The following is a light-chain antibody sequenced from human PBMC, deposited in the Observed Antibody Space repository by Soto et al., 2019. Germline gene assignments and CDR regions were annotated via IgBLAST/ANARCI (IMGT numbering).Light chain of an antibody. CDR2: GAS. J-gene: IGKJ3*01. Sequence: DIQMTQSPSSLSASVGDRVTITCQASQDIRKYLSWYQQKPGRAPKLLIYGASNLKTGVPSRFSGSGYGIDFTFTISSLQPEDIASDYCQQYDHLPPFTLGPKTKVAI. CDR1: QDIRKY. CDR3: QQYDHLPPFT. V-gene: IGKV1-33*01.